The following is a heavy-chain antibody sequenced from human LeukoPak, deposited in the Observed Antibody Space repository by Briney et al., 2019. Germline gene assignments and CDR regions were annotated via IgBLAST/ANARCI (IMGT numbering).Heavy chain of an antibody. CDR3: VRDGQGSTPLDY. V-gene: IGHV3-74*01. CDR2: ISTGGSRP. J-gene: IGHJ4*02. D-gene: IGHD2-15*01. CDR1: GFTFSSHW. Sequence: PGGSLRLSCAASGFTFSSHWMHWVRQAPGKGLVWVSGISTGGSRPRYADSVNGRFTIPRDNAKNTLYLQMNSLRAEDTAVYFCVRDGQGSTPLDYWGQGTLVTVSS.